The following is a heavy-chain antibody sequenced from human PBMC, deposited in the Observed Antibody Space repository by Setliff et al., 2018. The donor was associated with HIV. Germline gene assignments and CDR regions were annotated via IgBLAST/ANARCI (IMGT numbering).Heavy chain of an antibody. CDR1: GYTFISYG. Sequence: ASVKVSCKTSGYTFISYGVTWVRQVPGQGLEWVGWISTYNGNTNYAQKFQGRVTMTTDTSTSAAYLELSNLRPDDTAIYYCLRRATAAEVFDYWGQGTLVTVSS. J-gene: IGHJ4*02. D-gene: IGHD6-13*01. CDR3: LRRATAAEVFDY. CDR2: ISTYNGNT. V-gene: IGHV1-18*01.